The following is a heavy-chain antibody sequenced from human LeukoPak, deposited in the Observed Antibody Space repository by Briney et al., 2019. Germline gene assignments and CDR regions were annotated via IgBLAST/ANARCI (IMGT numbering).Heavy chain of an antibody. CDR2: IWYDGSNK. V-gene: IGHV3-33*01. D-gene: IGHD6-25*01. J-gene: IGHJ3*02. Sequence: GGSLRLSCVASGFTFSTYGMHWVRQAPGKGLEWVAVIWYDGSNKYYGDSVKGRFTIPRDNSKNTLYLQMNSLRAEDTAVYYCARDSGHAFDIWGQGTMVTVSS. CDR1: GFTFSTYG. CDR3: ARDSGHAFDI.